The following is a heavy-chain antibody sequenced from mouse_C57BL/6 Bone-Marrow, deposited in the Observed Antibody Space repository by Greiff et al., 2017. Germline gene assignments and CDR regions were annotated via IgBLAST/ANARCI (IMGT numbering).Heavy chain of an antibody. D-gene: IGHD1-1*01. CDR2: IYPNSGST. J-gene: IGHJ2*01. Sequence: QVQLQQPGAELVKPGASVKLSCKASGYTFTSYWMHWVKQRPGQGLECIGMIYPNSGSTNYNEKFKSKATLTVDKSSSTAYMQLRSLTSEASAVYYSTRVYGITTVVAPYFDDWGQGTTLTVSS. CDR1: GYTFTSYW. V-gene: IGHV1-64*01. CDR3: TRVYGITTVVAPYFDD.